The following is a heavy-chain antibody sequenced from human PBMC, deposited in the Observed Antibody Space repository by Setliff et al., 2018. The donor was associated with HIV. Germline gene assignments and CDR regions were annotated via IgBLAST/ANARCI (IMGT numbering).Heavy chain of an antibody. D-gene: IGHD3-10*01. J-gene: IGHJ4*02. CDR1: GFTFSSYW. Sequence: PGGSLRLSCAASGFTFSSYWMHWVRQAPGKGLVWVSRINSDGSSTSYADSVKGRFTISRDNSKNSLYLQMNSLRTEDTALYYCASGQTKYYFDYWGQGTLVTVSS. CDR3: ASGQTKYYFDY. CDR2: INSDGSST. V-gene: IGHV3-74*01.